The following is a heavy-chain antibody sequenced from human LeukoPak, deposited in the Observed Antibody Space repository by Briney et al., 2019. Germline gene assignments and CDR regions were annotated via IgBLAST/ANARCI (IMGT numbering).Heavy chain of an antibody. V-gene: IGHV4-38-2*02. D-gene: IGHD5-24*01. J-gene: IGHJ5*02. CDR1: GYSISSGYY. Sequence: SETLSLTCTVSGYSISSGYYWGWIRQPPGKGLEWIGSIYHSGSTYYNPPLKSRVTISVDTSKNQFSLKLSSVTAADTAVYYCARVKGWPPGWFDPWGQGTLVTVSS. CDR3: ARVKGWPPGWFDP. CDR2: IYHSGST.